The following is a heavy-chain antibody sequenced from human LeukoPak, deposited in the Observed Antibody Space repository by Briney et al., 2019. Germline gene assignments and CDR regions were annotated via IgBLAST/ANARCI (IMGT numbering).Heavy chain of an antibody. CDR2: IYYSEST. V-gene: IGHV4-39*07. J-gene: IGHJ4*02. Sequence: SETLSLTCTVSGGSISSSSYYWGWIRQPPGKGLEWIGSIYYSESTYYNPSLKSRVTISVDTSKNQFSVKLSSVTTADTAVYYCARGDMTTVTTMGYWGQGTLVTVSS. D-gene: IGHD4-17*01. CDR3: ARGDMTTVTTMGY. CDR1: GGSISSSSYY.